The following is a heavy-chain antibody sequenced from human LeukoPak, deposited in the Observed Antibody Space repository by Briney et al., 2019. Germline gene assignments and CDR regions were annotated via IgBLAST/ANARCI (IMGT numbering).Heavy chain of an antibody. Sequence: SETLSLTCTVSGGSISTYYWSWIRQPPGKVLEWIGYISYIGSTKYNPSLKSRVTISVDASKNQFSLKLSSVTAADTAVYYCARAGAYCGGDCYPGGEAFDIWGQGTMVTVSS. CDR1: GGSISTYY. V-gene: IGHV4-59*08. CDR2: ISYIGST. CDR3: ARAGAYCGGDCYPGGEAFDI. J-gene: IGHJ3*02. D-gene: IGHD2-21*02.